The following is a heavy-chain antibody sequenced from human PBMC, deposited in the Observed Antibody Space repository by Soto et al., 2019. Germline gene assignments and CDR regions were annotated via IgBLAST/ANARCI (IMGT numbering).Heavy chain of an antibody. CDR3: TTARHPYTTRH. V-gene: IGHV4-61*01. D-gene: IGHD4-17*01. CDR1: GGSVNIGTYY. Sequence: QVQLQESGPGLVKPSETLSLTCTVPGGSVNIGTYYWSWIRQPPGKGLEGIGFIHYSGSTNYNPSPNAPLTISVATSNTHFSLKFTSVNPADTSIYYCTTARHPYTTRHWCQVTLVTVSS. CDR2: IHYSGST. J-gene: IGHJ4*02.